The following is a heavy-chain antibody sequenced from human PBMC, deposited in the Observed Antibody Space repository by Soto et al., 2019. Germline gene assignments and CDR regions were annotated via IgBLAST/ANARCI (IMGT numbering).Heavy chain of an antibody. D-gene: IGHD6-19*01. Sequence: GASVKVSCKASGYTFTSYAMHWVRQAPGQRLEWMGWINAGNGNTKYSQKFQGRVTITRDTSASTAYMELSSLRSEDTAVYYCARGIDHVGGWYDYWGQGTLVTVSS. CDR3: ARGIDHVGGWYDY. CDR2: INAGNGNT. CDR1: GYTFTSYA. V-gene: IGHV1-3*01. J-gene: IGHJ4*02.